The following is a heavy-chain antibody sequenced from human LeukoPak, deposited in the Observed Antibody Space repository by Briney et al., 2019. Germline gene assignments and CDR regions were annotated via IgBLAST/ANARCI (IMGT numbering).Heavy chain of an antibody. D-gene: IGHD3-10*01. Sequence: GRSLRLSCAASGFTFSSYGMHWVRQAPGKGLEWVAVIPYDGSNKYYADSVKGRFTISRDNSKNTLYLQMNSLRAEDTAVYYCAKDILWFGEPDAFDIWGQGTMVTVSS. J-gene: IGHJ3*02. V-gene: IGHV3-30*18. CDR1: GFTFSSYG. CDR3: AKDILWFGEPDAFDI. CDR2: IPYDGSNK.